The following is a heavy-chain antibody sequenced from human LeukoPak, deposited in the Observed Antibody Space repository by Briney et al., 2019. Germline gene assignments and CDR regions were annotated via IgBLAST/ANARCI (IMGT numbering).Heavy chain of an antibody. V-gene: IGHV3-23*01. D-gene: IGHD3-22*01. CDR1: GFTFSSYA. CDR2: VSGSGGYT. J-gene: IGHJ4*02. CDR3: AKDRPNYYDSSGHYYRRDGDY. Sequence: GGSLRLSCAASGFTFSSYAMSWVRQAPGKGLEWVPSVSGSGGYTYYAGSVKGRFTISRDNSKNTLYLQMNSLRAEDTAIYYCAKDRPNYYDSSGHYYRRDGDYWGQGTLVTVSS.